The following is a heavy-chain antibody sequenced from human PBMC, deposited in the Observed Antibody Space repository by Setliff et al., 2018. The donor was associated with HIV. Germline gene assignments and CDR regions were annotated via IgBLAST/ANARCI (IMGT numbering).Heavy chain of an antibody. V-gene: IGHV4-39*07. CDR2: IYHGGNT. CDR3: GRTMTYYYLCMDV. Sequence: PSETLSLTCTVSGGSINSRSYSWAWVRQPPGKGLEWIGQIYHGGNTRYNPSLKSRLTMSIDKSKNQVSLELSSVTAADTAVYYCGRTMTYYYLCMDVWGNGTTVTVSS. CDR1: GGSINSRSYS. J-gene: IGHJ6*03.